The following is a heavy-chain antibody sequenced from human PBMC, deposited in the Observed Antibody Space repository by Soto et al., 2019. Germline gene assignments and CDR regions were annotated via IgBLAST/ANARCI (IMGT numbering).Heavy chain of an antibody. Sequence: PSETLSLTCTVSGGSISSSSFYWGWIRQPPGKGLEWIGSFSYSGSTYYNPSLKSRVAISVDTSKNQFSLKLSSVTAADTAVYYCARLRWDDILTGYSHNWFDPWGQGTLVTVSS. V-gene: IGHV4-39*01. CDR1: GGSISSSSFY. CDR2: FSYSGST. CDR3: ARLRWDDILTGYSHNWFDP. D-gene: IGHD3-9*01. J-gene: IGHJ5*02.